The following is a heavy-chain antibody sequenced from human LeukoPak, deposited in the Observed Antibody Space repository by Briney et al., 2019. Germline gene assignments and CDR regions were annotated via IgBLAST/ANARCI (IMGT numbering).Heavy chain of an antibody. J-gene: IGHJ4*02. CDR3: AKFDLVVVPAANDY. CDR2: ISGSGGST. D-gene: IGHD2-2*01. CDR1: GFTFSSYG. V-gene: IGHV3-23*01. Sequence: GGSLRLSCAASGFTFSSYGMSWVRQAPGKGLEWVSAISGSGGSTYYADSVKGRFTISRDNSKNTLYLQMNSLRAEDTAVYYCAKFDLVVVPAANDYWGQGTLVTVSS.